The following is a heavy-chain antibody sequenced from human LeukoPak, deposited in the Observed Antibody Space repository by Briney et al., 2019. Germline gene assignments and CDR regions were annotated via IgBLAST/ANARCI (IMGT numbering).Heavy chain of an antibody. V-gene: IGHV3-64*01. Sequence: GGSLRLSCAASGFTFSSYAMHWVRQAPGKGLEYVSAISSNGGSTYYANSVKGRFTIPRDNSKNTLYLQMGSLRAEDMAVYYCARGEVVTATPFDYWGQGTLVTVSS. J-gene: IGHJ4*02. CDR1: GFTFSSYA. CDR3: ARGEVVTATPFDY. CDR2: ISSNGGST. D-gene: IGHD2-21*02.